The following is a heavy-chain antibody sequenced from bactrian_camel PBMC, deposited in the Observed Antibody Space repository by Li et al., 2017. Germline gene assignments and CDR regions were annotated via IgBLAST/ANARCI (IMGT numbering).Heavy chain of an antibody. CDR1: GYSIRAYY. CDR3: AAADVPFRCGLGSALYYY. D-gene: IGHD5*01. J-gene: IGHJ4*01. Sequence: HVQLVESGGDSVQAGGSLRLSCTVSGYSIRAYYMGWFRQSPGKEREGVASLASGGSTIDANSLKGRFTISKDNVKTTIYLQMKSLKPEDTALYYCAAADVPFRCGLGSALYYYWGQGTQVTVS. CDR2: LASGGST. V-gene: IGHV3S53*01.